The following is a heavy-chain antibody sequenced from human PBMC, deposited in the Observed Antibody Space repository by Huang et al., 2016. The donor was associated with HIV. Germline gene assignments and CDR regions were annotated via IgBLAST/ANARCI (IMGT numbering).Heavy chain of an antibody. CDR2: ISNKGRIM. Sequence: QGRLVESGGAVVKPGGSLRLSGAASGFMFSDYYLNWIRQVPGKGIEWISLISNKGRIMYYADSVRGRFTISRDNAKNSVFLQMTSLRVEDTAVYYCARDISSHFDTTSYTFDYGLDLWGQGTTVTVSS. D-gene: IGHD3-22*01. J-gene: IGHJ6*02. V-gene: IGHV3-11*01. CDR3: ARDISSHFDTTSYTFDYGLDL. CDR1: GFMFSDYY.